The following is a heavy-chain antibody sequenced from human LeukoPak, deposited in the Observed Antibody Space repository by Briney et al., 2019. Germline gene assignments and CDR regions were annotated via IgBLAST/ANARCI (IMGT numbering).Heavy chain of an antibody. Sequence: PSETLSLTCTVSGGFISSYYWSWIRQPAGKGLEWIGRIYTSGSTNYNPSLESRVTMSVDTSKNQFSLKLSSVTAADTAVYYCARDKYGGYNWNYGWFDPWGQGTLVTVSS. J-gene: IGHJ5*02. D-gene: IGHD1-7*01. CDR3: ARDKYGGYNWNYGWFDP. CDR2: IYTSGST. CDR1: GGFISSYY. V-gene: IGHV4-4*07.